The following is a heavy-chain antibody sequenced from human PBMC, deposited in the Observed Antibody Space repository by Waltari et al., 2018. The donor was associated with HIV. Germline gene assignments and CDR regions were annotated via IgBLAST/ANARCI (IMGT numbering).Heavy chain of an antibody. D-gene: IGHD4-17*01. CDR3: AKDPYGDYDGYFDY. CDR1: GFTFDDYA. Sequence: EVQLVESGGGLVQPGRSLRLSCAASGFTFDDYAMHWVRQAPGKGLEWVSGISWNSGSIDYADSVKGRFTISRDNAKNSLYLQMNSLRAEDTALYYCAKDPYGDYDGYFDYWGQGTLVTVSS. J-gene: IGHJ4*02. V-gene: IGHV3-9*01. CDR2: ISWNSGSI.